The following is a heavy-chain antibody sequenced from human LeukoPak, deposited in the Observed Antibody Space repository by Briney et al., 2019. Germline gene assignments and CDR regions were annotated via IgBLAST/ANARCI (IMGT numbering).Heavy chain of an antibody. D-gene: IGHD1-26*01. V-gene: IGHV3-73*01. Sequence: GGSLKLSCAASGFTFSGSAMHWVRQASGKGLEWVGRIRSKANSYATAYAASVKGRFTISRDDSKNTAYLQMNSLKTEDTAVYYCTRIREPNYYYYGMDVWGQGTTVTVSS. CDR2: IRSKANSYAT. CDR1: GFTFSGSA. CDR3: TRIREPNYYYYGMDV. J-gene: IGHJ6*02.